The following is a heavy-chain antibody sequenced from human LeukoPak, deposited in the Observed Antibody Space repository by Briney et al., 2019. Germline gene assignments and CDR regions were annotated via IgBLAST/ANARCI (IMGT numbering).Heavy chain of an antibody. CDR2: IYYTGRT. Sequence: ETLSLTCTVSGGSISRDYWSWIRQPPGKGLEWIGYIYYTGRTDYNPSLKSRVTISVDASNNQFSLKLSSVTAADTAEYYCARDRPGGSSLDYWGQGTLVTVSS. CDR3: ARDRPGGSSLDY. D-gene: IGHD6-13*01. CDR1: GGSISRDY. V-gene: IGHV4-59*01. J-gene: IGHJ4*02.